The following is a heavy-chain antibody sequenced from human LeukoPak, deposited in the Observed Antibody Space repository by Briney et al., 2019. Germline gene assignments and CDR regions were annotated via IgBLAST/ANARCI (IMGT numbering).Heavy chain of an antibody. D-gene: IGHD6-19*01. V-gene: IGHV3-53*04. J-gene: IGHJ6*02. CDR1: GFTVSSNY. Sequence: GGSLRLSCAASGFTVSSNYMSWVRQAPGKGLEWVSVIYSGGSTYYADSVKGRFTISRHSSKNTLYLQMNSLRAEDTAVYYCARGGIAVAGIYYYYGMDVWGQGTTVTVSS. CDR3: ARGGIAVAGIYYYYGMDV. CDR2: IYSGGST.